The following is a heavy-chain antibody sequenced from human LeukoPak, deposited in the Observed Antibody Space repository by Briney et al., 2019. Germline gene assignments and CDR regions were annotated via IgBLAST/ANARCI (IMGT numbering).Heavy chain of an antibody. CDR2: ISNSGSTI. D-gene: IGHD4/OR15-4a*01. CDR1: GFTFSSYE. J-gene: IGHJ4*02. Sequence: RGSLRMSCAASGFTFSSYEMNWVRHAPVQCLEWVSYISNSGSTIYYADSVKGRFTISRDNAKKSLYLQMDSLRAEDTAVYYCARGAMVRLDYWGQGSLVTVSS. CDR3: ARGAMVRLDY. V-gene: IGHV3-48*03.